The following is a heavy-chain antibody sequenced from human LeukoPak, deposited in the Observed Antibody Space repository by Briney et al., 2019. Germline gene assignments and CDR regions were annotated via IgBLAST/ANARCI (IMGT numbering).Heavy chain of an antibody. V-gene: IGHV3-53*01. Sequence: PGGSLTLSCAASGFTVSSNYMSWVRQAPGKGLEWVSVIYSGGSTYYADSVKGRFTISRDNSKNTLYLQMNSLRVEDTAVYYCARYSGYELGGEYYFDYWGQGTLVTVSS. J-gene: IGHJ4*02. CDR3: ARYSGYELGGEYYFDY. D-gene: IGHD5-12*01. CDR1: GFTVSSNY. CDR2: IYSGGST.